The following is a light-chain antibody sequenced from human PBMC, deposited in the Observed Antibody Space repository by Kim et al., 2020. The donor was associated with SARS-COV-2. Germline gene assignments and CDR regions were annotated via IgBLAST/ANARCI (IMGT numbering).Light chain of an antibody. CDR2: AAS. Sequence: SASVGDRVTITCRASQSISSYLNWYQQKPGKAPKLLIYAASSLQSGVPSRFSGSGSGTDFSLTISSLHPEDFATYYCQQSYSTPYTFGQGTKLEI. CDR1: QSISSY. V-gene: IGKV1-39*01. J-gene: IGKJ2*01. CDR3: QQSYSTPYT.